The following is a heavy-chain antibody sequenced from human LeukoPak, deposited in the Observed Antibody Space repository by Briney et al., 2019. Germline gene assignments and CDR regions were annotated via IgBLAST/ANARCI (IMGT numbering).Heavy chain of an antibody. CDR1: GGSISSYY. V-gene: IGHV4-59*01. CDR3: ARGAITRRDAFDI. J-gene: IGHJ3*02. Sequence: SETLSLTCTVSGGSISSYYWSWIRQPPGKGLEWIGYIYYSGSTNYNPSLKSRVTISVDTSKNQFSLKLSSVTAADTPVYYCARGAITRRDAFDIWGQGTMVTVSS. D-gene: IGHD2-2*01. CDR2: IYYSGST.